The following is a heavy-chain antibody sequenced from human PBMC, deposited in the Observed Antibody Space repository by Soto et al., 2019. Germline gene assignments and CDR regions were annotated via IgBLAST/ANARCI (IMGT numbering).Heavy chain of an antibody. V-gene: IGHV3-30-3*01. CDR1: GFTFSSYA. J-gene: IGHJ6*02. D-gene: IGHD3-10*01. CDR3: ARDTSGDGYYYYYYGMDV. Sequence: PVGSLRLSCAASGFTFSSYAMHWVRQAPGKGLEWVAVISYDGSNKYYADSVKGRFTISRDNSKNTLYLQMNSLRAEDTAVYYCARDTSGDGYYYYYYGMDVWGQGTTVTVSS. CDR2: ISYDGSNK.